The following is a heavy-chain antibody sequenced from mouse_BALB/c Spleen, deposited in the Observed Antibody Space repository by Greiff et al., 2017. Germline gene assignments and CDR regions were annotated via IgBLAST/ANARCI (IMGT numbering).Heavy chain of an antibody. Sequence: ESGPGLVKPSQSLSLTCSVTGYSITSGYYWNWIRQFPGNKLEWMGYISYDGSNNYNPSLKNRISITRDTSKNQFFLKLNSVTTEDTSTYYCAREDLWWWFAYWGQGTLVTVSA. CDR3: AREDLWWWFAY. V-gene: IGHV3-6*02. J-gene: IGHJ3*01. D-gene: IGHD1-1*02. CDR2: ISYDGSN. CDR1: GYSITSGYY.